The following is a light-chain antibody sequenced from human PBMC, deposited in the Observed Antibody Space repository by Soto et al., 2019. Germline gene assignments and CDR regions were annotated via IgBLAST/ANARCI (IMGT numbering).Light chain of an antibody. CDR2: AAA. CDR1: QGISSF. Sequence: AIRMTQSPSSISASTGDRVTITCRASQGISSFLAWYQQKPGKAPKLLIYAAATLQRGAPSRFSASGPGTEFTLSLSRLLSEECATYFCLQYLSYPYTFGQGTKLEI. V-gene: IGKV1-8*01. CDR3: LQYLSYPYT. J-gene: IGKJ2*01.